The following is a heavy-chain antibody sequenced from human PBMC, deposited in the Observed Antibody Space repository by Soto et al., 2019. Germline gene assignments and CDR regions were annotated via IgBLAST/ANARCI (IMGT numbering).Heavy chain of an antibody. CDR1: ELTFSHAW. Sequence: GGSLRLSCAASELTFSHAWMNWVRQAPGKGLEWVGRIKSTVDGGTTDYAAPVKGRFTISGDDSKNTLYLQMNSLKSEDTATYYCTTGLGYGWDWFDYWGQGTLVTVSS. V-gene: IGHV3-15*01. J-gene: IGHJ4*02. D-gene: IGHD5-18*01. CDR3: TTGLGYGWDWFDY. CDR2: IKSTVDGGTT.